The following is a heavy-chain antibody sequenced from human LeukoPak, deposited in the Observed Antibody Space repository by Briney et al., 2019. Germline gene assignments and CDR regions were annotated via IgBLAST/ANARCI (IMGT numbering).Heavy chain of an antibody. D-gene: IGHD5-24*01. V-gene: IGHV1-46*01. Sequence: ASVKVSCKASGGTFSSYAISWVRQAPGQGLEWMGIINPSGGSTSYAQKFQGRVTMTRDTSTSTVYMELSSLRSEDTAVYYCARDRDGYNYDYWGQGTLVTVSS. J-gene: IGHJ4*02. CDR1: GGTFSSYA. CDR2: INPSGGST. CDR3: ARDRDGYNYDY.